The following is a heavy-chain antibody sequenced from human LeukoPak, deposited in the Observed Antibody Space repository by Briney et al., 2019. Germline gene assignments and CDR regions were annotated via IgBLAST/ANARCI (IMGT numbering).Heavy chain of an antibody. CDR2: ISGSGGST. Sequence: GGSLRLSCAASGFTFSSYAMSWVRQAPGKGLEWVSAISGSGGSTYYADSVKGRFTISRDNSKNTLYLQMNSLRAEDTAVYYCAKDQGWFGEFQGAFDIWGQGTMVTVSS. V-gene: IGHV3-23*01. CDR3: AKDQGWFGEFQGAFDI. J-gene: IGHJ3*02. D-gene: IGHD3-10*01. CDR1: GFTFSSYA.